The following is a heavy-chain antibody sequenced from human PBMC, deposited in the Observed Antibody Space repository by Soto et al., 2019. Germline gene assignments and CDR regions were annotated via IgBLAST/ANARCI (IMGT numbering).Heavy chain of an antibody. CDR3: ARVCSSTSCYFPNWFDP. D-gene: IGHD2-2*01. V-gene: IGHV4-31*03. CDR2: IYYGGST. CDR1: GGSISSGGYY. J-gene: IGHJ5*02. Sequence: SETLSLTCTVSGGSISSGGYYLSWIRQHPGKGLEWIGYIYYGGSTYYNPSLKSRVTISVDTSKNQFSLKLSSVTAADTAVYYCARVCSSTSCYFPNWFDPWGQGTLVTVSS.